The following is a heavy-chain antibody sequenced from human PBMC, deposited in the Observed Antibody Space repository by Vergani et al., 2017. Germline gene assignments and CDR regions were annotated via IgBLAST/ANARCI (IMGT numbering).Heavy chain of an antibody. CDR1: GFMFSNYW. CDR3: ARERNAYYDFWSGYYTQYYFDY. V-gene: IGHV3-7*03. CDR2: IKQDGSEK. D-gene: IGHD3-3*01. J-gene: IGHJ4*02. Sequence: EVQLVESGGGLVQPGGSLRLSCAASGFMFSNYWMNWVRQAPGKGLEWVANIKQDGSEKDYVDSVKGRFTISRDNAKNSLYLQMNSLRAEDTALYYCARERNAYYDFWSGYYTQYYFDYWGQGTLVTVSS.